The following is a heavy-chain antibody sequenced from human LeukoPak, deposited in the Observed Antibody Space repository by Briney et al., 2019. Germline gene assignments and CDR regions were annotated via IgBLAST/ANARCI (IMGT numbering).Heavy chain of an antibody. CDR2: IDPDGSHQ. CDR3: ARDGGRREDY. J-gene: IGHJ4*02. CDR1: GFTFSSYW. D-gene: IGHD2-15*01. V-gene: IGHV3-7*01. Sequence: GGSLRLSCAASGFTFSSYWATWVRQAPGKGLEWVANIDPDGSHQYYVDSVKGRFTISKDNAKNSLYLQMNSLRAEDTAVYYCARDGGRREDYWGQGALVTVSS.